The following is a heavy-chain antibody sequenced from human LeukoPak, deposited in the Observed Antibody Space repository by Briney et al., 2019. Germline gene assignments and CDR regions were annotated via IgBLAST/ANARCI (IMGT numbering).Heavy chain of an antibody. J-gene: IGHJ6*04. CDR2: IYYSGST. V-gene: IGHV4-61*01. CDR1: GGSVSSGSYY. D-gene: IGHD6-13*01. CDR3: ARDRVVSSSSSRSPPPTQYFYGMDV. Sequence: SETLSLTCTVSGGSVSSGSYYWSWIRQPPGKGLEWIGYIYYSGSTNYNPSLKSRVTISVDTSKNQFPLKLSSVTAADTAVYYCARDRVVSSSSSRSPPPTQYFYGMDVWGKGTTVTVSS.